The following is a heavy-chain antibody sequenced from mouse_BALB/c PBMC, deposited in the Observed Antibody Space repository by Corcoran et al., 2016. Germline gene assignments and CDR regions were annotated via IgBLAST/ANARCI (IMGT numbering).Heavy chain of an antibody. J-gene: IGHJ3*01. CDR3: AKSDDAWFAY. CDR1: GYTFTNYG. CDR2: INTYTGEP. V-gene: IGHV9-3-1*01. Sequence: QIQLVQSGPELKKPGETVKISCRASGYTFTNYGMNWVKQAPGKGLKWMGWINTYTGEPTYADDFKGRFAFSLETSASTAYLQINNLKNEDTATYFCAKSDDAWFAYWGQGTLVTVSA. D-gene: IGHD2-12*01.